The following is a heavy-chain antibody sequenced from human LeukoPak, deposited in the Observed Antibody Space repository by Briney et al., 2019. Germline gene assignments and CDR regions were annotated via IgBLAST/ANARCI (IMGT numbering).Heavy chain of an antibody. V-gene: IGHV3-23*01. Sequence: GGSLRLSCAASGFTVSSNYMSWVRQAPGKGLEWVSAISGSGGSTYYADSVKGRFTISRDNSKNTLYLQMNSLRAEDTAVYYCAKAIKLGIRGGLGYWGQGTLVTVSS. D-gene: IGHD7-27*01. J-gene: IGHJ4*02. CDR1: GFTVSSNY. CDR2: ISGSGGST. CDR3: AKAIKLGIRGGLGY.